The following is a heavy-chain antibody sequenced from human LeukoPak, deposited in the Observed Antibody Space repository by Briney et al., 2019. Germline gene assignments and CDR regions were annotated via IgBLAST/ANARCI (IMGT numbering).Heavy chain of an antibody. Sequence: SETLSLTCTVSGGSISSYYWSWIRQPAGKGLEWIGRIYTSGSTNYNHSLKSRVTMSVDTSKNQFSLKLSSVTAADTAVYYCARDDSSGWPFDYWGQGTLVTVSS. J-gene: IGHJ4*02. CDR3: ARDDSSGWPFDY. CDR1: GGSISSYY. CDR2: IYTSGST. D-gene: IGHD6-19*01. V-gene: IGHV4-4*07.